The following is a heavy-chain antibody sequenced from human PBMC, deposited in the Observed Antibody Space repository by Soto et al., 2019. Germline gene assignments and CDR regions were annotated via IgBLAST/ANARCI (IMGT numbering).Heavy chain of an antibody. J-gene: IGHJ4*02. D-gene: IGHD3-3*01. V-gene: IGHV3-33*01. CDR2: IWYVGSNK. CDR1: GFTFSSYG. CDR3: ARGPDYDFWSGPYYFDY. Sequence: QVQLVESGGGVVQPGRSLRLSCAASGFTFSSYGMHWVRQAPGKGLEWVAVIWYVGSNKYYADSVKGRFTNSRDNSKNTLNLKMNSLGSEDTAVYYCARGPDYDFWSGPYYFDYRGQGTLVTVSS.